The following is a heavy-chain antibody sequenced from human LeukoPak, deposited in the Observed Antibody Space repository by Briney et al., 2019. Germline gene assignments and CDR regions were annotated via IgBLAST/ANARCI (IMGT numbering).Heavy chain of an antibody. Sequence: PSETLSLTCTVSGGSISSGDYYWSWIRQPPGKGLEWIGYIYYSGSTYYNPSLKNRVTISVDTSKNQFSLKLSSVTAADTAVYYCAREEAGIVVVPAARGHAFDIWGQGTMVTVSS. J-gene: IGHJ3*02. CDR3: AREEAGIVVVPAARGHAFDI. CDR2: IYYSGST. CDR1: GGSISSGDYY. V-gene: IGHV4-30-4*08. D-gene: IGHD2-2*01.